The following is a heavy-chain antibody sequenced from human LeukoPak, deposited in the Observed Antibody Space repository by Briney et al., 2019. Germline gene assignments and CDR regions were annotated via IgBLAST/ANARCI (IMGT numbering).Heavy chain of an antibody. J-gene: IGHJ2*01. D-gene: IGHD1-7*01. V-gene: IGHV4-59*01. CDR1: VGHISDYY. CDR3: ARDRTFDL. CDR2: IYYSGNT. Sequence: SETLSLTCTVSVGHISDYYWNWIPQPPGKGLEWIGYIYYSGNTNYNPPLKSRVTMSIDTSNNQFSLKRSAVTAADTAVYYCARDRTFDLWGRGTLVTVSS.